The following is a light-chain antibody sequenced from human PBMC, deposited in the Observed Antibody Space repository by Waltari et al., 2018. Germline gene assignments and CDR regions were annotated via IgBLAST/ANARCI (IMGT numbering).Light chain of an antibody. Sequence: QTVVTQEPSLTVSPGGTVTLTCASSTGAVTSGHYPAWCQQKPGQAPTALIYTTSTRHSWTPARFSGSLLGGKAALTLSSVQPEDEAEYYCLLFYGDVHVFGGGTKLTIL. V-gene: IGLV7-43*01. CDR2: TTS. CDR1: TGAVTSGHY. J-gene: IGLJ2*01. CDR3: LLFYGDVHV.